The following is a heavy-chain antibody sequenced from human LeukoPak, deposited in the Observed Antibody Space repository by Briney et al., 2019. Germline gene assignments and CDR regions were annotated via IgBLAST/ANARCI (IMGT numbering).Heavy chain of an antibody. V-gene: IGHV4-39*01. D-gene: IGHD1-26*01. CDR1: GGSISSSSYY. CDR2: IYYSGST. Sequence: SETLSLTCTVSGGSISSSSYYWGWIRQPPGKGLEWIGSIYYSGSTYYTPSLKSRVTISVDTSKNQFSLKLSSVTAADTAVYYCARPTQLYSGYFDYWGQGTLVTVSS. CDR3: ARPTQLYSGYFDY. J-gene: IGHJ4*02.